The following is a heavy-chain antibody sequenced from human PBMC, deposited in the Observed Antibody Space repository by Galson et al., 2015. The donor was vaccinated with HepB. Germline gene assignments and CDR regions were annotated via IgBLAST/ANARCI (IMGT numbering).Heavy chain of an antibody. CDR2: ISYDGSNK. V-gene: IGHV3-30*18. CDR3: AKDPYLYSALAGTMAGFDY. J-gene: IGHJ4*02. D-gene: IGHD6-19*01. Sequence: SLRLPCAASGFAFSNYGMHWVRQAPGKGLEWVAGISYDGSNKYYADSVKGRFTISRDNSKNQLYLQMNSLRAEDTALYYCAKDPYLYSALAGTMAGFDYWGQGTLVTVSS. CDR1: GFAFSNYG.